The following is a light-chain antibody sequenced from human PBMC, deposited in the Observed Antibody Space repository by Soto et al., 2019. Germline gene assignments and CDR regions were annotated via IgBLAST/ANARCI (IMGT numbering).Light chain of an antibody. CDR1: NIESKS. J-gene: IGLJ1*01. CDR3: QVWDSSSDHLYV. Sequence: SYELTQPPSVSVAPGKTARITCGGINIESKSVHWYQQKPGQAPVLVISYDSDRPSGIPERFSGSNSGNTATLTISRVEAGDEADYYCQVWDSSSDHLYVFGTGTQVTVL. V-gene: IGLV3-21*04. CDR2: YDS.